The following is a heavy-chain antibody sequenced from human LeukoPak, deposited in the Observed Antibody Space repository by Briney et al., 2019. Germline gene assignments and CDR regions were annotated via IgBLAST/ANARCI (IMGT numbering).Heavy chain of an antibody. CDR2: ISSSSSTI. J-gene: IGHJ6*04. V-gene: IGHV3-48*03. D-gene: IGHD2-2*02. CDR1: GFTFSSYE. CDR3: ARGDIVVVPAAISYYYYYYGMDV. Sequence: GGSLRLSCAASGFTFSSYEMNWVRQAPGKGLEWVSSISSSSSTIYYADSVKARFTISRDNAKNSLYLQMNSLRAEDTAVYYCARGDIVVVPAAISYYYYYYGMDVWGKGTTVTVSS.